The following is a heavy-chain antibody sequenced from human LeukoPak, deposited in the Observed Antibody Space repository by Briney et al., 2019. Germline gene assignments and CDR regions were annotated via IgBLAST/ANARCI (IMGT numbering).Heavy chain of an antibody. CDR1: GFTVSSNY. V-gene: IGHV3-66*01. CDR2: IYSGGST. Sequence: PGGSLRLSCAASGFTVSSNYMSWVRQAPGKGLEWVSVIYSGGSTYYADPVKGRFTISRDNSKNTLYLQMNSLRAEDTAVYYCARGSYSSGWYYFDYWGQGTLVTVSS. CDR3: ARGSYSSGWYYFDY. J-gene: IGHJ4*02. D-gene: IGHD6-19*01.